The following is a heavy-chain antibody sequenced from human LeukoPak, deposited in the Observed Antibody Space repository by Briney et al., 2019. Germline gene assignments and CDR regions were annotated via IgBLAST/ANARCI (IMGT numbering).Heavy chain of an antibody. CDR1: GDSISNYY. V-gene: IGHV4-59*08. J-gene: IGHJ5*02. CDR3: ARCITLGRYFDWFRAGPFDP. Sequence: SSETLSLTCTVSGDSISNYYWSWFRQPPGKGLEWIGYIYYSGTTSYNPSLKSRVSVSVDTSKNQFSLKLSSVTAADTAVYYCARCITLGRYFDWFRAGPFDPWGQGTLVTVSS. D-gene: IGHD3-9*01. CDR2: IYYSGTT.